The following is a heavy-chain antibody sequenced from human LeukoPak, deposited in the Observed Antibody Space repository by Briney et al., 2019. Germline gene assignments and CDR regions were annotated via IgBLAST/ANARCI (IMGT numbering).Heavy chain of an antibody. Sequence: PSETLSLTCTVSGDSISSYYWAWIRQPAGKGLEWIGRIYTSESTNYNPSLKSRVTISADKSKNQLSLKLSSVTAADTAVYYCARAGGGSGSSHLYYYYMDVWGKGTTVTVSS. D-gene: IGHD3-10*01. CDR3: ARAGGGSGSSHLYYYYMDV. CDR1: GDSISSYY. CDR2: IYTSEST. J-gene: IGHJ6*03. V-gene: IGHV4-4*07.